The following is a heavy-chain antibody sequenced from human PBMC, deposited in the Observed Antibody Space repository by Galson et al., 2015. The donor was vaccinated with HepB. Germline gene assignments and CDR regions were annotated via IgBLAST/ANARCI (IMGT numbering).Heavy chain of an antibody. Sequence: SLRLSCAASGVTFSSYWMHWVRHVPGKGLVWVSRINSDGSYITYADSVKGRFTISRDNAKNTLYLQMNSPRAEDTALYYCARTRGAAAGIFDNWGQGSLVTVSS. CDR2: INSDGSYI. V-gene: IGHV3-74*01. CDR1: GVTFSSYW. D-gene: IGHD6-13*01. CDR3: ARTRGAAAGIFDN. J-gene: IGHJ4*02.